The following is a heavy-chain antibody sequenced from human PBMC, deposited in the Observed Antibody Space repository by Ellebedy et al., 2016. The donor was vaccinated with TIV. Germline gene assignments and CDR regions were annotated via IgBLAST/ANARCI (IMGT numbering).Heavy chain of an antibody. CDR1: GGSFTGYY. Sequence: SETLSLTCVVYGGSFTGYYYSWIRQPPGKGLEWIGEINQSGSAAYNPSLKGRVTLSADMSKNQFSLRLTSVTAADTAVYYCAEGRSGWYYFDYWGQGTLVTVSS. J-gene: IGHJ4*02. CDR3: AEGRSGWYYFDY. D-gene: IGHD6-19*01. V-gene: IGHV4-34*01. CDR2: INQSGSA.